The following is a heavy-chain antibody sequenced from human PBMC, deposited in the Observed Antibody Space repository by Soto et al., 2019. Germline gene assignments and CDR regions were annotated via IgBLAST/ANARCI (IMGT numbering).Heavy chain of an antibody. CDR3: ARGREGYSGSWYVH. CDR2: INHSGST. Sequence: QVQLQQWGAGLLKPSETLSLTCAVYGGSFSGYCWTWIRQPPGKGLEWIGEINHSGSTNYSPSLKSRVTISVDTSKNQFSLNLSSVTAAGTAVYYCARGREGYSGSWYVHWGQGTLVSVSS. V-gene: IGHV4-34*01. CDR1: GGSFSGYC. D-gene: IGHD6-13*01. J-gene: IGHJ4*02.